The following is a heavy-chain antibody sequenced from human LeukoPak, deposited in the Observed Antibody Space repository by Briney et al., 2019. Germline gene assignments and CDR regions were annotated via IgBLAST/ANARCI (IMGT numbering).Heavy chain of an antibody. CDR2: ISGSGGST. CDR3: AKDGCSSTSCYVDY. D-gene: IGHD2-2*01. Sequence: GGSLRLSCAASGFTFSTYAMSWVRQAPGKGLEWVSTISGSGGSTYYADSVKGRFTISRDNSKNTLYLQMTSLRAEDTAVYYCAKDGCSSTSCYVDYWGQGTLVTVSS. V-gene: IGHV3-23*01. CDR1: GFTFSTYA. J-gene: IGHJ4*02.